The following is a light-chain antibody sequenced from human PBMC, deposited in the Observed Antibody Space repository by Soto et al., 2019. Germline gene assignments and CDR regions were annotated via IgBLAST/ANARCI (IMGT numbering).Light chain of an antibody. J-gene: IGKJ2*01. CDR3: LQHHTYPYT. Sequence: DIQMTQSPSSLSASVGDRVTITCRASRDIGILLGWFQQKPGTAPQRLIYAASSLEGGVPSRFGGSGSGTEFTLTITSLQPEDFATYYCLQHHTYPYTFGQGTYLDIK. V-gene: IGKV1-17*01. CDR2: AAS. CDR1: RDIGIL.